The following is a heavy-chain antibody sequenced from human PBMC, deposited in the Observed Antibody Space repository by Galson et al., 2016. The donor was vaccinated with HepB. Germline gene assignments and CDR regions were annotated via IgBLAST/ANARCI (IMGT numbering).Heavy chain of an antibody. J-gene: IGHJ4*02. Sequence: SLRLSCAASGFTFSSYEMNWVRQAPGKGLEWLSYISRSGGSINYADSAKGRFTISRDNAKNSLYLKMNSLSAEDTAVYYCAGGDRWADIDYWGQGTLVTVSS. CDR3: AGGDRWADIDY. V-gene: IGHV3-48*03. CDR2: ISRSGGSI. CDR1: GFTFSSYE. D-gene: IGHD5-24*01.